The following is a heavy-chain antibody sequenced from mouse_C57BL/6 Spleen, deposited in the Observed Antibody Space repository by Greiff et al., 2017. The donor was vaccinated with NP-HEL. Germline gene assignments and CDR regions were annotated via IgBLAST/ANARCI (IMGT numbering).Heavy chain of an antibody. CDR1: GFTFSDYG. Sequence: EVMLVESGGGLVKPGGSLKLSCAASGFTFSDYGMHWVRQAPEKGLEWVAYISSGSSTIYYADTVKGRFTISRDNAKNTLFLQMTSLRSEDTAMYYCARLPIYDGYHWYFDVWGTGTTVTVSS. V-gene: IGHV5-17*01. CDR3: ARLPIYDGYHWYFDV. J-gene: IGHJ1*03. D-gene: IGHD2-3*01. CDR2: ISSGSSTI.